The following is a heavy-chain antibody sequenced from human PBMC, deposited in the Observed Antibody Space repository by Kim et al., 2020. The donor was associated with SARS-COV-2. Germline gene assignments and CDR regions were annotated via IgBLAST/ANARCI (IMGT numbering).Heavy chain of an antibody. Sequence: GSSKNYADSVKGRFTISRDNAKNTLYLQMNSLRAEDTAVYYCARGSNGPYWGQGTLVTVSS. CDR2: GSSK. CDR3: ARGSNGPY. J-gene: IGHJ4*02. V-gene: IGHV3-74*01.